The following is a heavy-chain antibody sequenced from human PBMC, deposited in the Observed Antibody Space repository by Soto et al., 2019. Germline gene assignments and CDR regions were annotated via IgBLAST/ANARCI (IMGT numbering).Heavy chain of an antibody. V-gene: IGHV1-46*01. CDR3: ARDQRYCSGGSCYPWFDP. Sequence: QVQLVQSGAEVKKPGASVKVSCKASGYTFTSYYMHWVRQAPGQGLEWMGIINPSGGSTKYAQKFQGRVTMTRDTSTSTVYLELSSLRSEDTAVYYCARDQRYCSGGSCYPWFDPWGQGTLVTVSS. CDR2: INPSGGST. D-gene: IGHD2-15*01. CDR1: GYTFTSYY. J-gene: IGHJ5*02.